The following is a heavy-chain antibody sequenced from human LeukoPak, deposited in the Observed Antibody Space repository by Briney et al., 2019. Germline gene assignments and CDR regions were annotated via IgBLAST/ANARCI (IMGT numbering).Heavy chain of an antibody. Sequence: GGSLRLSCAASGFTVSSNYMSWVRQAPGKGLEWVSVIYSGGSTYYADSVKGRFTISRDNSKNTLYLQMNSLRAADTAVYYCATNYYDSSGYQYFQHWGQGTLVTVSS. D-gene: IGHD3-22*01. CDR1: GFTVSSNY. J-gene: IGHJ1*01. V-gene: IGHV3-53*01. CDR3: ATNYYDSSGYQYFQH. CDR2: IYSGGST.